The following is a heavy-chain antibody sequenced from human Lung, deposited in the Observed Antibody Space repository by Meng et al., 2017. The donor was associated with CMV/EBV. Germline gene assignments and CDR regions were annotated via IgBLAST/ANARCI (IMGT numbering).Heavy chain of an antibody. V-gene: IGHV1-2*02. CDR2: INPNSGGT. Sequence: ASXXVSXKASGYTFTGYYMHWVRQAPGQGLEWMGWINPNSGGTNYAQKFQGRVTMTRDTSISTAYMELSRLRSDDTAVYYYARGVAAAPTIYYFDYLGQGXLVTVSS. D-gene: IGHD6-13*01. J-gene: IGHJ4*02. CDR3: ARGVAAAPTIYYFDY. CDR1: GYTFTGYY.